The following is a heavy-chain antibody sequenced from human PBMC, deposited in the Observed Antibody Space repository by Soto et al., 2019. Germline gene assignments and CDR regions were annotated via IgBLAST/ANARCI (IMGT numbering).Heavy chain of an antibody. Sequence: GSGPTLVNPTQTLTLTCTFSGFSLSTSGVGVAWIRQPPGKALEWLALIYWDDDKRYSPSLKSRLTITKDTSKNQVVLTMTNIDPVDTATYYCAHRPSSTYYDILTGYYLNAFDIWGQGTMVTVSS. J-gene: IGHJ3*02. V-gene: IGHV2-5*02. D-gene: IGHD3-9*01. CDR2: IYWDDDK. CDR1: GFSLSTSGVG. CDR3: AHRPSSTYYDILTGYYLNAFDI.